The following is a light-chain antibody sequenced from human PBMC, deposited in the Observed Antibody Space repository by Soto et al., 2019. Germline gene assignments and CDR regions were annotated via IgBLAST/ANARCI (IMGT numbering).Light chain of an antibody. CDR2: GVT. Sequence: QSALTQPASVSGSPGQSITIYCTGTSGDVGGYKFVSWYQQHPGKAPKLIIYGVTDRISGVPDRFSGSKSGNTASLTVSGLQAEDEADYYCASYGGRDDMIFGGGTKLTVL. V-gene: IGLV2-8*01. CDR3: ASYGGRDDMI. J-gene: IGLJ2*01. CDR1: SGDVGGYKF.